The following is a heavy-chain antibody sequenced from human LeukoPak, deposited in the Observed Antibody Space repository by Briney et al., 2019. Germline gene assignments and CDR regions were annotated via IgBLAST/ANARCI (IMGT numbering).Heavy chain of an antibody. CDR3: AKGAQDFGDSTTDY. V-gene: IGHV3-23*01. CDR1: GVTFSNYA. Sequence: GGSLRLSCAASGVTFSNYARSWFRQAPGKGLEWVSVVSGSGGRTYYAYSVKGRFTISRDNSKNTLFLQMNRLRVEDTAVYYCAKGAQDFGDSTTDYWGQGTLVTVSS. D-gene: IGHD4-17*01. J-gene: IGHJ4*02. CDR2: VSGSGGRT.